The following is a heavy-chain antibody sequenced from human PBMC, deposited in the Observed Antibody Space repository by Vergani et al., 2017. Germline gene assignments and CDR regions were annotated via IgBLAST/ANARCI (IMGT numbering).Heavy chain of an antibody. Sequence: EVQLLESGGSLKQPGGSVRLSCAASGFTFSTYAMHWVRQAPGKGLEWVSALTGGGGSTYYADSFKGRFIISRDNSRDTLYLQMNRLRPEDTANYYCVKDAEGYENFFDSWGQGTLVTVSS. J-gene: IGHJ4*02. CDR1: GFTFSTYA. CDR3: VKDAEGYENFFDS. CDR2: LTGGGGST. V-gene: IGHV3-23*01. D-gene: IGHD2-2*01.